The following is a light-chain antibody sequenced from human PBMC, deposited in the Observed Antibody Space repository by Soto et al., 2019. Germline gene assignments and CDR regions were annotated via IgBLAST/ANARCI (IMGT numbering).Light chain of an antibody. J-gene: IGLJ2*01. CDR2: EVD. V-gene: IGLV2-23*02. Sequence: QSALTQPASVPGSPGQSITISCAGTTSDVAYYDLVSWYQQHPGRAPKLLIYEVDKRPSGISVRFSGSKSGATASLTISGLLPEDEAVYFCCTYAGHVPKFGGGTKLTVL. CDR3: CTYAGHVPK. CDR1: TSDVAYYDL.